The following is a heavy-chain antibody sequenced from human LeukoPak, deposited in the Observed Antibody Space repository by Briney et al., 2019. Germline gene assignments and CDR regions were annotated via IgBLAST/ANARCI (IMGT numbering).Heavy chain of an antibody. Sequence: ASVKVSCKASGYTFTGYYMHWVRQAPGQGLKWMGWTNPNSGGTNYAQKFQGWVTMTRDTSISTAYMELSRLRSDDTAVYYCASAVYDFWSGHGYYFDYWGQGTLVTVSS. J-gene: IGHJ4*02. CDR3: ASAVYDFWSGHGYYFDY. CDR2: TNPNSGGT. CDR1: GYTFTGYY. V-gene: IGHV1-2*04. D-gene: IGHD3-3*01.